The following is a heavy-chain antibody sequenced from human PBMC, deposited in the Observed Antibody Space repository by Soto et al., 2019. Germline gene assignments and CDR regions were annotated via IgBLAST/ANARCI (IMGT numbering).Heavy chain of an antibody. CDR1: GGSISSYY. V-gene: IGHV4-59*01. Sequence: SETLSLTCTVSGGSISSYYWSWIRQPPGKGLEWIGYIYYSGSTNYNPSLKSRVTISVDTSKNRFSLKLGSVTAADTAVYYCAATTVTTFYYYYYMDVWGKGTTVTVSS. J-gene: IGHJ6*03. CDR2: IYYSGST. CDR3: AATTVTTFYYYYYMDV. D-gene: IGHD4-17*01.